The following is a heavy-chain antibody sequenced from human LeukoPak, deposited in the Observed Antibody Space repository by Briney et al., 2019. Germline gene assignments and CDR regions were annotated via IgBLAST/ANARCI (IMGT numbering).Heavy chain of an antibody. D-gene: IGHD1-1*01. Sequence: SVKVSCKASGGAFSSYAISWVRQAPGQGLEWMGRIIPIFGTANYAQKFQGRVTITADESTSTAYMELSSLRSEDTAVYYCARDLNSHWSRPYNWFDPWGQGTLVTVSS. CDR2: IIPIFGTA. CDR1: GGAFSSYA. J-gene: IGHJ5*02. CDR3: ARDLNSHWSRPYNWFDP. V-gene: IGHV1-69*15.